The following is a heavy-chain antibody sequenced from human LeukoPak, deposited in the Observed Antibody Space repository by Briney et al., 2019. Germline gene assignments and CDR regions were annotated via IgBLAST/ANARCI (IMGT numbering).Heavy chain of an antibody. D-gene: IGHD2-15*01. J-gene: IGHJ5*02. CDR3: AAGGVAATHNWFDP. CDR2: IYYSGST. V-gene: IGHV4-59*01. Sequence: SETLSLTCTVSGGSISSYHWSWIRQPPGKGLEWIGYIYYSGSTNYNPSLKSRVTISVDTSKNQFSLKLSSVTAADTAVYYCAAGGVAATHNWFDPWGQGTLVTVSS. CDR1: GGSISSYH.